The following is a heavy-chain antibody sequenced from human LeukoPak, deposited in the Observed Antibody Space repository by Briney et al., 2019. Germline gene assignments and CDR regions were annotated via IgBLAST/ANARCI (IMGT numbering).Heavy chain of an antibody. D-gene: IGHD3-9*01. V-gene: IGHV3-48*02. J-gene: IGHJ4*02. CDR1: GFTFSSYS. CDR2: ISSSSSTI. Sequence: GGSLRLPCAASGFTFSSYSMDWVRQAPGKGLEWVSYISSSSSTIYYADSVKGRFTISRDNAKNSLYLQMNSLRDEDTAVYYCARDQDYDILAGYYTVSHKYYFDYWGQGTLVTVSS. CDR3: ARDQDYDILAGYYTVSHKYYFDY.